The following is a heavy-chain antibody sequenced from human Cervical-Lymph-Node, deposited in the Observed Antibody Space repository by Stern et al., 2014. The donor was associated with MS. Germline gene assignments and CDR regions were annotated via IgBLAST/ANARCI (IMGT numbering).Heavy chain of an antibody. V-gene: IGHV1-2*02. J-gene: IGHJ4*02. D-gene: IGHD6-19*01. CDR1: GYIFTAYY. CDR2: INPNIGDT. CDR3: ARDRASAWYALDF. Sequence: QVQLVQSDAEVTKPGASVKVSCRPSGYIFTAYYIHWVRQAPGQGLEWMGWINPNIGDTNYAQNFQGRVTMTRDTSLKTVYMEFSKLRSDDTALYFCARDRASAWYALDFWGQGTLVTVSS.